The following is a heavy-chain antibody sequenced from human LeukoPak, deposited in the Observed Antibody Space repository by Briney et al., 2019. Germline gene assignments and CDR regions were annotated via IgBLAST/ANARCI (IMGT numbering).Heavy chain of an antibody. CDR1: GGSISSSSYY. CDR2: IYYSGST. D-gene: IGHD2-15*01. J-gene: IGHJ6*02. CDR3: VGYCSGGSCYNYYYYGMDV. Sequence: SETLSLTCTVSGGSISSSSYYWRWIRQPPGKGLEWIGSIYYSGSTYYNPSLKSRVTISVYTSKSQFSLRLSSVTAADTAVYYCVGYCSGGSCYNYYYYGMDVWGQGTTVTVSS. V-gene: IGHV4-39*01.